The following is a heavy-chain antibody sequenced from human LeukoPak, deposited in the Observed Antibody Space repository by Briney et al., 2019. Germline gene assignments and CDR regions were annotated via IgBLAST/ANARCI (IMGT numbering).Heavy chain of an antibody. D-gene: IGHD5-18*01. J-gene: IGHJ3*02. V-gene: IGHV4-30-2*01. CDR1: GGSISSGGYS. CDR2: IYHSGST. CDR3: ARALRGYSYGLDI. Sequence: PSETLSLTCAVSGGSISSGGYSWSWIRRPPGKGLEWIGYIYHSGSTYYNPSLKSRVTISVDRSKNQFSLKLSSVTAADTAVYYCARALRGYSYGLDIWGQGTMVTVSS.